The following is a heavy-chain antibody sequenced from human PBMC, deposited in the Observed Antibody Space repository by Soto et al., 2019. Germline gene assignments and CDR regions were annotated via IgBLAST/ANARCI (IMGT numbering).Heavy chain of an antibody. V-gene: IGHV3-30-3*01. D-gene: IGHD4-17*01. CDR1: GFTFSSYA. J-gene: IGHJ4*02. CDR3: ARTEALTTVTLLDY. CDR2: ISYDGSNK. Sequence: GGSLRLSCAASGFTFSSYAMHWVRQAPGKGLEWVAVISYDGSNKYYADSVKGRFTISRDNSKNTLYLQMNSLRAEDTAVYYCARTEALTTVTLLDYWGQGTRVTVSS.